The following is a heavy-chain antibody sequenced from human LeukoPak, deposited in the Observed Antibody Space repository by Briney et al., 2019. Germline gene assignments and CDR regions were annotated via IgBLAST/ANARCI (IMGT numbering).Heavy chain of an antibody. CDR2: ISNAGSNE. Sequence: PGRSLRLSCVVSGFTFSNYAMHWVRQAPGKGLEWVAVISNAGSNEYYGDSVRGRFTISRDNSKNTLYLQMNSLRAEDTAVYYCAKVVYGRSIAAAGLDYWGQGTLVTVSS. CDR3: AKVVYGRSIAAAGLDY. V-gene: IGHV3-30-3*01. D-gene: IGHD6-13*01. CDR1: GFTFSNYA. J-gene: IGHJ4*02.